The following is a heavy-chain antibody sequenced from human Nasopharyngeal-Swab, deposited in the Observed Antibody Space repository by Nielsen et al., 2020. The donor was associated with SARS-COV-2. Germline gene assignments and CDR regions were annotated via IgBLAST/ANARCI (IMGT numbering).Heavy chain of an antibody. V-gene: IGHV3-30*18. J-gene: IGHJ4*02. CDR3: AKDQGLLVDY. CDR2: ISYDGSNK. Sequence: GRQTPGKGLEWVAVISYDGSNKYYADSVKGRFPISRDNSKNTLYLQMNSLRAEDTAVYYFAKDQGLLVDYWGQGTLVTVSS. D-gene: IGHD3/OR15-3a*01.